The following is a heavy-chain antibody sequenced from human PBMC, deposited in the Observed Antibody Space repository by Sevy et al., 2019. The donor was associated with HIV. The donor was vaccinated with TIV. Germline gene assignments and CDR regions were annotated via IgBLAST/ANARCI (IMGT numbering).Heavy chain of an antibody. CDR2: IRSKAYGGTT. CDR3: TRVEYSSGWGESYFDY. Sequence: GGSLRLSCTASGFTFGDYAMSWFRQAPGKGLEWVGFIRSKAYGGTTEYAASVKGRFTISRDDSKSIAYLQMNSLKTEDTAVYYCTRVEYSSGWGESYFDYWGQGTLVTVSS. V-gene: IGHV3-49*03. D-gene: IGHD6-19*01. CDR1: GFTFGDYA. J-gene: IGHJ4*02.